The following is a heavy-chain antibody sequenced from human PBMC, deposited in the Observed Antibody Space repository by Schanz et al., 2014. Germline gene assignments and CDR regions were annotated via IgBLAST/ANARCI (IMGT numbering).Heavy chain of an antibody. J-gene: IGHJ4*02. D-gene: IGHD2-21*02. Sequence: EVQLVESGGGWVQPGGSLRLSCATSGFTLNNAWMNWVRQAPGKGLQWVSSISSRSSHIYYADSVKGRFTVSRDNAKNSVYLQMNGLRVEDTAVYYCVRERTNYGGNSYFFDHWGQGTLVTVSS. CDR2: ISSRSSHI. CDR1: GFTLNNAW. V-gene: IGHV3-21*01. CDR3: VRERTNYGGNSYFFDH.